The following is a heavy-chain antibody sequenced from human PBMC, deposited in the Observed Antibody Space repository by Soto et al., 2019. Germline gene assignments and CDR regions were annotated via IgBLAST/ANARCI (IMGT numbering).Heavy chain of an antibody. CDR3: ARKSGRDCHSGGGCFALDV. V-gene: IGHV1-69*01. D-gene: IGHD2-15*01. CDR2: IVPLSDGT. J-gene: IGHJ4*02. CDR1: GETLNSNP. Sequence: QVQLVQSGAEVKKPGSSLKVSCKVFGETLNSNPIGWVRQAPGQGLEWVGGIVPLSDGTNYAQELQGRVNVTADGSTSTVYMELSNLKSDDTAVYYCARKSGRDCHSGGGCFALDVWGQGSLITVSS.